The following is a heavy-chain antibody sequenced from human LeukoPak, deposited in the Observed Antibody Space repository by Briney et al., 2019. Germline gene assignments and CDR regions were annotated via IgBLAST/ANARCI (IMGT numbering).Heavy chain of an antibody. CDR2: ISGSGGST. D-gene: IGHD3-22*01. CDR1: GFTFRSYG. J-gene: IGHJ4*02. Sequence: GGSPRLSCAASGFTFRSYGMSWVRQVPGKGLEWVSAISGSGGSTFYADSVKGRFTISRDNSKNTLYLQMNSLRAEDPAVYYCVKYDFYSDSSGSYIDKGFDYWGQGTLVTVSS. V-gene: IGHV3-23*01. CDR3: VKYDFYSDSSGSYIDKGFDY.